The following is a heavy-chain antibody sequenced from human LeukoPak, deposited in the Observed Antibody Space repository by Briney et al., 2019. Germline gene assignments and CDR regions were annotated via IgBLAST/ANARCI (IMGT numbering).Heavy chain of an antibody. CDR3: ARRTYYNDDSGWPFDY. CDR1: GGSISSSNW. Sequence: SETLSLTCAVSGGSISSSNWWSWVRQPPGKGLEWIGEIYHSGSTNYNPSLKSRVTISVDKSKNQFSLKLSSVTAADTAVYYCARRTYYNDDSGWPFDYWGQGTLVTVSS. V-gene: IGHV4-4*02. D-gene: IGHD3-22*01. CDR2: IYHSGST. J-gene: IGHJ4*02.